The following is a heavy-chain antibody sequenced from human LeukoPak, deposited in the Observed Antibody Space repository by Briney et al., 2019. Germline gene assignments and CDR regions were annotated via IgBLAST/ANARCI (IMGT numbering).Heavy chain of an antibody. D-gene: IGHD3-3*01. V-gene: IGHV4-4*07. J-gene: IGHJ4*02. Sequence: ASETLSFTCSVSGGSISSYYWSWIRQPAGKGREWIGRIYTTGNTDYNPSLKSRVTMSVDTSKNQFSLNLSSVTAADTAVYYCARDARGWSGFDYWGQGTLVTVSS. CDR1: GGSISSYY. CDR3: ARDARGWSGFDY. CDR2: IYTTGNT.